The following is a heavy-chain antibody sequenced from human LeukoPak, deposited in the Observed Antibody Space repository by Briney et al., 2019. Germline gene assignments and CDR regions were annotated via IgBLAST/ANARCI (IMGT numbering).Heavy chain of an antibody. J-gene: IGHJ4*02. CDR3: VRVPPDFWSGYRNY. CDR2: MNPNSGNT. V-gene: IGHV1-8*01. Sequence: ASVKVSCKASGYTFTSYEINWVRQATGQGLEWMGWMNPNSGNTDYAQKFQGRVTMTRNTSISTAYMELSSLRSEDTAVYYCVRVPPDFWSGYRNYWGQGTLVTVSS. D-gene: IGHD3-3*01. CDR1: GYTFTSYE.